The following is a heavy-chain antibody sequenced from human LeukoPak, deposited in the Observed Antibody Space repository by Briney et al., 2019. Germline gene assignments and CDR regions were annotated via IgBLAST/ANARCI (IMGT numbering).Heavy chain of an antibody. V-gene: IGHV1-2*02. J-gene: IGHJ5*02. D-gene: IGHD2-2*02. CDR3: ASAGRGYCSSTSCYIFDP. Sequence: ASVKVSCKASGYTFTDYYIHWVRQAPGQGLEWMGWINPNSGGTNYAQKFQGRVTMTRDTSISTAYMELSRLRSDDTAVYYCASAGRGYCSSTSCYIFDPWGQGTLVTVSS. CDR1: GYTFTDYY. CDR2: INPNSGGT.